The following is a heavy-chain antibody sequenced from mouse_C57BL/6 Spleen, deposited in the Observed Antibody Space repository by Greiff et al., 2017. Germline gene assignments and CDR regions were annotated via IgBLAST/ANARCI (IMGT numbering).Heavy chain of an antibody. CDR3: ARDYYGPGAY. D-gene: IGHD1-1*01. CDR2: INPGGGGT. J-gene: IGHJ3*01. CDR1: GYAFTNYL. Sequence: QVQLKQSGAELVRPGTSVKVSCKASGYAFTNYLIEWVKQRPGQGLEWIGVINPGGGGTNYNEKFKGKATLTADKSSSTAYMQLSSLASEDAAVYFGARDYYGPGAYWGQGTLVTVSA. V-gene: IGHV1-54*01.